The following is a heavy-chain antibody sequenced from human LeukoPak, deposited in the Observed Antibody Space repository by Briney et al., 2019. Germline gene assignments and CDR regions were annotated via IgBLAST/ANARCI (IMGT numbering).Heavy chain of an antibody. CDR2: ISRNSDNM. CDR1: GFNFDAYA. Sequence: PGRSLRLSCVASGFNFDAYAMHWVRQVPGKGPEWVAGISRNSDNMDYASSVKGRFTISRDNAESALYLQMNSLRTEDTALYHCARDFHYGLTDFWGQGVLVTVS. J-gene: IGHJ4*02. D-gene: IGHD4-17*01. V-gene: IGHV3-9*01. CDR3: ARDFHYGLTDF.